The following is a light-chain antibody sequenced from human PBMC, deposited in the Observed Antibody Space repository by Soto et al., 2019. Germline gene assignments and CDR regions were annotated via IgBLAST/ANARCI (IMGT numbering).Light chain of an antibody. V-gene: IGKV1-5*03. CDR3: QRYNSYPYT. CDR1: QSISSW. J-gene: IGKJ2*01. CDR2: KAS. Sequence: DIQMTQSPSTLSASVGDSVTITCRASQSISSWLTWYQQKPGKAPNLLIYKASTLESGVSSRFSGSGSGTEFTPTISSLQPDDFATSYCQRYNSYPYTFGQGTKLEIK.